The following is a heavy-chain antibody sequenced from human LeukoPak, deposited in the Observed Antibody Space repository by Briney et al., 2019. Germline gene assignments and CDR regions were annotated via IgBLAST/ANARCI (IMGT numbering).Heavy chain of an antibody. CDR1: GFTFSSCS. J-gene: IGHJ4*02. Sequence: GGSLRLSCAASGFTFSSCSMNWVRQAPGKGLEWVSSISGSSSYIYYADSVKGRFTISRDNAKNSLYLQMNSLRAEDTAVYYCAKTEPQNYYGSGSYPHFWGQGTLVTVSS. D-gene: IGHD3-10*01. CDR2: ISGSSSYI. CDR3: AKTEPQNYYGSGSYPHF. V-gene: IGHV3-21*01.